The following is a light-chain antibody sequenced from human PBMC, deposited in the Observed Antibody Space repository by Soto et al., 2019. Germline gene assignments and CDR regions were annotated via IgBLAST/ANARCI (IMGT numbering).Light chain of an antibody. CDR2: EHN. Sequence: NFMLTQPHSVSESTGETVTISCTRTSGGIAINYVQWYQQLPGSAPTIVIYEHNQRPSGVPDRFSGSTDGSSNSASLTISGLQTEDEADYYGQSYDSSFVLFGGGTKLTVL. CDR3: QSYDSSFVL. CDR1: SGGIAINY. V-gene: IGLV6-57*04. J-gene: IGLJ2*01.